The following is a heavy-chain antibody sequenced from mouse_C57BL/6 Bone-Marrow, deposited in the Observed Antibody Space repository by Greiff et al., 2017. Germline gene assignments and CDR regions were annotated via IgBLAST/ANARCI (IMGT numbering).Heavy chain of an antibody. Sequence: EVMLVASGGDLVKPGGSLILSCAASGFTFSDYGMHWVRQPPEKGLEWVAYISSGSSTIYYADTVKGRFNITRGNAKNTLFLRMPCLRSEDTAMYYCARWWGLACWGRGTLVNVSA. J-gene: IGHJ3*01. CDR1: GFTFSDYG. V-gene: IGHV5-17*01. CDR3: ARWWGLAC. CDR2: ISSGSSTI. D-gene: IGHD1-1*02.